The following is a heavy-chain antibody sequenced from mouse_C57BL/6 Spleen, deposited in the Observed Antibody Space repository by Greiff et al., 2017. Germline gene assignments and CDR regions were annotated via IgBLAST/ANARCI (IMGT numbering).Heavy chain of an antibody. V-gene: IGHV2-6*01. CDR1: GFSLTSYG. Sequence: QVQLKESGPGLVAPSQSLSITCTVSGFSLTSYGVDWVRQSPGKGLEWLGVIWGVGSTNYNSALKSRLSISKDNSKSQVFLKMNSLQTDDTAMYYCARRPFTTVGPYYAMDYWGQGTSVTVSS. CDR2: IWGVGST. J-gene: IGHJ4*01. D-gene: IGHD1-1*01. CDR3: ARRPFTTVGPYYAMDY.